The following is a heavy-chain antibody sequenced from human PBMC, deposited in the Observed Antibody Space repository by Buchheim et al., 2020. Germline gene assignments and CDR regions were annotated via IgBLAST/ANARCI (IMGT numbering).Heavy chain of an antibody. Sequence: QVQLVESGGGVVQPGRSLRLSCAASGFTFSSYGMHWVRQAPGKGLEWVAVISYDGSNKYYADSVKGRFTISRDNSKNTLYLQMNSLRAEDTAVYYCAKAIGYGYGYVSLDAFDIWGQGT. CDR2: ISYDGSNK. CDR1: GFTFSSYG. V-gene: IGHV3-30*18. CDR3: AKAIGYGYGYVSLDAFDI. J-gene: IGHJ3*02. D-gene: IGHD5-18*01.